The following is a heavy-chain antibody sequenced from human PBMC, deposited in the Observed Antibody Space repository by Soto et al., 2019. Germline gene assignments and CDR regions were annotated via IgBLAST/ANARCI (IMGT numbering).Heavy chain of an antibody. Sequence: EVQLVESGGGLVQPGGSLRLSCAASGFTFSDYWMAWVRQAPGKGLEWVANISPDGNGKYYVVSVKGRFTISRDNAKSSLSLQMNSLGVYDTAVYYCARSAAGANYWGQGILVTVSS. CDR2: ISPDGNGK. CDR1: GFTFSDYW. V-gene: IGHV3-7*01. D-gene: IGHD6-13*01. CDR3: ARSAAGANY. J-gene: IGHJ4*02.